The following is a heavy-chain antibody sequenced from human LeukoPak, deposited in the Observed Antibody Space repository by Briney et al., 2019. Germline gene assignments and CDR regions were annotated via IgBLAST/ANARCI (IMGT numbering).Heavy chain of an antibody. CDR1: GFAFSSYA. J-gene: IGHJ4*02. D-gene: IGHD5-18*01. Sequence: GGTLRLSCAASGFAFSSYAMSWVRQAPGKGLEWVSAIRGSGGSTYYADSVKGRFTISRDNSKTTLYLQMNSLRAEDTAVYYCAKGLQLWSNFDYWGQGTLVTVSS. CDR2: IRGSGGST. V-gene: IGHV3-23*01. CDR3: AKGLQLWSNFDY.